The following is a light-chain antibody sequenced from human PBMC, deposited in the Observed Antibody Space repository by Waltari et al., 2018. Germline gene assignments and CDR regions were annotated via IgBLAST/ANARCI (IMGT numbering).Light chain of an antibody. CDR1: QSISKW. Sequence: CRASQSISKWLAWYQQKPGKAPNLLIYKASTLESGVPSRFSGSGSGTDFTLTISSLQPDDFATYYGQQYNSYSLLTFGGGTKIEIK. CDR2: KAS. CDR3: QQYNSYSLLT. V-gene: IGKV1-5*03. J-gene: IGKJ4*01.